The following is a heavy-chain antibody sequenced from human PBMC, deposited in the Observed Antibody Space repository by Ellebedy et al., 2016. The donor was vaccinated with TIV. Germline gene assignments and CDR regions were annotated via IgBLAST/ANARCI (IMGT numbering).Heavy chain of an antibody. CDR1: GFTFSSYE. CDR2: ISSSGSTI. D-gene: IGHD2-2*01. J-gene: IGHJ5*02. CDR3: ARDSVGVPAATVGGFDP. V-gene: IGHV3-48*03. Sequence: GESLKISCAASGFTFSSYEMNWVRQAPGKGLEWVSYISSSGSTIYYADSVKGRFTISRDNAKNSLYLQMNSLRAEDTAVYYCARDSVGVPAATVGGFDPWGQGTLVTVSS.